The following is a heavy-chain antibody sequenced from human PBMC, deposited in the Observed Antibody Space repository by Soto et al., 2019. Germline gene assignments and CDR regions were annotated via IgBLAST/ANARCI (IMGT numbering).Heavy chain of an antibody. V-gene: IGHV4-30-4*01. Sequence: QVQLQESGPGLVKPSQTLSLTCTVSGGSISSGDYYWSWIRQPPGKGLEWIGYIYYSGSTYYNPSLKSRVTISVDPSKNQFSRKLSSVTAADTAVYYCARERPDGARLDPWGQGTLVTVSS. CDR3: ARERPDGARLDP. J-gene: IGHJ5*02. D-gene: IGHD6-6*01. CDR1: GGSISSGDYY. CDR2: IYYSGST.